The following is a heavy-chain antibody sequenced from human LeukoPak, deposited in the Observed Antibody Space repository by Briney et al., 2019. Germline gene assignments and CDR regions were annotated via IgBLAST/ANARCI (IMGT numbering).Heavy chain of an antibody. V-gene: IGHV3-7*03. J-gene: IGHJ6*04. CDR1: GFTFSSYW. CDR3: ARAQRERLRYLDWLLHMDV. D-gene: IGHD3-9*01. Sequence: PGGSLRLSCAASGFTFSSYWMSWVRQAPGKGLEWVANIKQDGSEKYYVDSVKGRFTISRDNAKNSLYLQMNSLRAEDTAVYYCARAQRERLRYLDWLLHMDVWGKGTTVTVSS. CDR2: IKQDGSEK.